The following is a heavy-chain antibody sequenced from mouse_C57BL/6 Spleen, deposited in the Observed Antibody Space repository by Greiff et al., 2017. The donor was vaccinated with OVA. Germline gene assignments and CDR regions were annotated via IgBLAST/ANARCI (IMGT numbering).Heavy chain of an antibody. J-gene: IGHJ3*01. V-gene: IGHV5-17*01. Sequence: EVMLVESGGGLVKPGGSLKLSCAASGFTFSDYGMHWVRQAPEKGLEWVAYISSGSSTIYYADTVKGRFTISRDNAKNPLFLQMTSLRSEDTAMYYCEMGYCGGVFAYWGQGTLVTVSA. CDR1: GFTFSDYG. D-gene: IGHD2-14*01. CDR2: ISSGSSTI. CDR3: EMGYCGGVFAY.